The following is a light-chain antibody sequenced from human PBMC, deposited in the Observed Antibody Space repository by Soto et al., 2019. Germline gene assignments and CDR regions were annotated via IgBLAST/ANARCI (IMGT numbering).Light chain of an antibody. Sequence: QSALTQPASVSGSPGQSITISCAGSSSDVGSYNLVSWYQHHPGKAPKFVIFEVSNRPSGISDRFSGFKSANTAYLTISGVQPEDEADYHCSSYTTIKTVVFGGGTKLTVL. V-gene: IGLV2-14*02. CDR3: SSYTTIKTVV. J-gene: IGLJ2*01. CDR2: EVS. CDR1: SSDVGSYNL.